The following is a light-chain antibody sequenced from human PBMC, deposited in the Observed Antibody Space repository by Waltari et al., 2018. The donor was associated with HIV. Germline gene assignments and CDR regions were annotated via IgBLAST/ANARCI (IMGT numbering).Light chain of an antibody. V-gene: IGKV1-39*01. CDR1: QIIGTY. Sequence: IQMTQHPSSLSEFLADTLTLTCRASQIIGTYLNWYQHMSGTPPKLLIYAASSLQTGVPSRFSASGSGTEFIVTMTSLHPDGRATYYCQQSYSTPPTFGQGTQLELK. CDR2: AAS. CDR3: QQSYSTPPT. J-gene: IGKJ2*01.